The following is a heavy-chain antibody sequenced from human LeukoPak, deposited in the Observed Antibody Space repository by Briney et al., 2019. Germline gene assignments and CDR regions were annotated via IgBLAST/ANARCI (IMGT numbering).Heavy chain of an antibody. D-gene: IGHD2-2*01. J-gene: IGHJ4*02. CDR1: GGTFSSYA. CDR3: ARNILGYCSSTSCYGFDY. Sequence: ASVKVSCKASGGTFSSYAISWVRQAPGQGLEWMGGIIPIFGTANYAQKFQGRVTITTDESTSTAYMELSSLRSEDTAVYYCARNILGYCSSTSCYGFDYWGQGTLGTVSS. CDR2: IIPIFGTA. V-gene: IGHV1-69*05.